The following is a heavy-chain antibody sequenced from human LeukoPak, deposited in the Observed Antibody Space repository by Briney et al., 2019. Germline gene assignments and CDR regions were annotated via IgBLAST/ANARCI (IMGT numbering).Heavy chain of an antibody. Sequence: GGSLRLSCAASGFTFSSYSMNWVRQAPGKGLEWVSSITTTSSHIYYADSVKGRFTISRDSSKNTLYLQMNSLRGEDTALYYCAKGRWGLTINNFDLWGQGTMVTVSS. D-gene: IGHD2-21*01. CDR2: ITTTSSHI. V-gene: IGHV3-21*04. J-gene: IGHJ3*01. CDR1: GFTFSSYS. CDR3: AKGRWGLTINNFDL.